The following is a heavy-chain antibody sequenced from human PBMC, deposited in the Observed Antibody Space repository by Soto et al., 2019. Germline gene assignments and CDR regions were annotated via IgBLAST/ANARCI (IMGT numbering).Heavy chain of an antibody. J-gene: IGHJ4*02. CDR2: ISRDGGTK. Sequence: GGSLRLSCAVSGFTVSTYGMHWVRQAPGKGLEWVAVISRDGGTKFYADSVKGRFTISRDNSRNTLFLEMNSLRGDDMAVYYCTGEVASGYWGQGTLVTVSS. CDR3: TGEVASGY. D-gene: IGHD2-8*02. CDR1: GFTVSTYG. V-gene: IGHV3-30*03.